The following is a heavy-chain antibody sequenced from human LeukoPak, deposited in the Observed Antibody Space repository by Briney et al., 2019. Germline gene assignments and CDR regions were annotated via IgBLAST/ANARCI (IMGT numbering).Heavy chain of an antibody. CDR1: GGSTSSYY. J-gene: IGHJ6*03. V-gene: IGHV4-4*07. D-gene: IGHD2-2*01. Sequence: SETLSLTCTASGGSTSSYYWSWIRQPAGKGLEWIGRIYTSGSTNYNPSLKSRVTMSVDTSKNQFSLTLSSVTAADAAVYYCARERGYQLLPGGFYYMDVWGKGTTVTVSS. CDR3: ARERGYQLLPGGFYYMDV. CDR2: IYTSGST.